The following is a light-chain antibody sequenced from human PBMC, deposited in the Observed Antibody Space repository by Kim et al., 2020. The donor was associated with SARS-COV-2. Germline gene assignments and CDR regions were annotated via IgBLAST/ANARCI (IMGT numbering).Light chain of an antibody. V-gene: IGKV3-11*01. J-gene: IGKJ4*01. CDR1: QSVGTY. CDR3: QQSSNWLT. Sequence: SLSPGERATLSCRASQSVGTYLAWYQQKPGQAPRLLIYDASNRATGIPARFSGSGSGTDFTLTISSLEPEDFAVYFCQQSSNWLTFGGGTKVDIK. CDR2: DAS.